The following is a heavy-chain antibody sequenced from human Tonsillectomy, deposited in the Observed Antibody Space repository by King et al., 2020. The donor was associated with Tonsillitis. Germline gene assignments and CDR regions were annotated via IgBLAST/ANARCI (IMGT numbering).Heavy chain of an antibody. V-gene: IGHV3-11*01. D-gene: IGHD4-23*01. CDR3: ARDSSRWDY. Sequence: VQLVESGGDLVKPGGSLRLSCVASGFTFSDYYMNWIRQAPGKGLEWVSYITPTGGTKYYADSVRGRFTISRDNAGRSLYLQMNSLRAEDTAVYYCARDSSRWDYWGQGTLVTVSS. CDR1: GFTFSDYY. CDR2: ITPTGGTK. J-gene: IGHJ4*02.